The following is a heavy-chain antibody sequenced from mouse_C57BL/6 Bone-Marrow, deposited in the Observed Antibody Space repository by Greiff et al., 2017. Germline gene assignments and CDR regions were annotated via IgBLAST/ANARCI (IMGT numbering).Heavy chain of an antibody. CDR2: INPNNGGT. V-gene: IGHV1-18*01. Sequence: EVQLQQSGPELVKPGASVKIPCKASGYTFTDYNMDWVKQSHGKSLEWIGDINPNNGGTIYNQKFKGKATLTVDKSSSTAYMELRSLTSEDTAVYYCARSLYYGSSYGYFDVWGTGTTVTVSS. CDR1: GYTFTDYN. D-gene: IGHD1-1*01. J-gene: IGHJ1*03. CDR3: ARSLYYGSSYGYFDV.